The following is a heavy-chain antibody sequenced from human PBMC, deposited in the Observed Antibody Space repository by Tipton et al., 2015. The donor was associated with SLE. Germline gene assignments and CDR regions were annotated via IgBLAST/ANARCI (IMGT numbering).Heavy chain of an antibody. J-gene: IGHJ3*02. CDR2: INPNSGGT. CDR3: VRSKGSKGGAFDI. D-gene: IGHD3-16*01. Sequence: QVQLVQSGAEVKKPGASVKVSCKASGYTFTGYYMHWVRQAPGQGLEWMGWINPNSGGTNYAQKFQGRVTMTRDTSISTAYMELRSLRSDDTAVYYCVRSKGSKGGAFDIWGQGTMVTVSS. V-gene: IGHV1-2*02. CDR1: GYTFTGYY.